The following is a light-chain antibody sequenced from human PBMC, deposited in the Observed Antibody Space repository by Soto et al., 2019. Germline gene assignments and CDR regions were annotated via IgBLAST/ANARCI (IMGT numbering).Light chain of an antibody. CDR1: SGYSTYG. Sequence: QLVLTQSPSASASLGASVKLTCTLSSGYSTYGIAWHQQQPEKGPRLLMNLNSDGSHTKGDGIPDRFSGSSSGADRYLTISRLQLEDEADYYCQSGGTGIGVFGGGTKVTVL. J-gene: IGLJ3*02. V-gene: IGLV4-69*01. CDR3: QSGGTGIGV. CDR2: LNSDGSH.